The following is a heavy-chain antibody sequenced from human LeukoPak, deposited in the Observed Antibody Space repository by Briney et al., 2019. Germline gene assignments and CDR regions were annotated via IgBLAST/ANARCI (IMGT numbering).Heavy chain of an antibody. CDR3: ARADYYDSSAFDY. Sequence: LETLSLTCTVSGGSISRYYWSWIRQPPGKGLEWIGYIYYSGSTNYNPSLKSRVTISVDTSKNQFSLKLSSVTAADTAVYYCARADYYDSSAFDYWGQGTLVTVSS. D-gene: IGHD3-22*01. V-gene: IGHV4-59*01. CDR1: GGSISRYY. CDR2: IYYSGST. J-gene: IGHJ4*02.